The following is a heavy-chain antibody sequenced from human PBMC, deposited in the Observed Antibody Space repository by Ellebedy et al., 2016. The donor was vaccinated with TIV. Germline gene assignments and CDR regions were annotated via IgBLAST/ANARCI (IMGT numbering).Heavy chain of an antibody. D-gene: IGHD6-19*01. J-gene: IGHJ6*02. Sequence: MPSETLSLTCTVSGGSISSSSYYWGWIRQPPGKGLEWIGKIYYSGSTYYNPSLKSRVTISLDTSKNQFSLKLSSVTAADTAVYYCARESSGWYNSVDHYYYGMDVWGQGTTVTVS. CDR3: ARESSGWYNSVDHYYYGMDV. CDR1: GGSISSSSYY. V-gene: IGHV4-39*01. CDR2: IYYSGST.